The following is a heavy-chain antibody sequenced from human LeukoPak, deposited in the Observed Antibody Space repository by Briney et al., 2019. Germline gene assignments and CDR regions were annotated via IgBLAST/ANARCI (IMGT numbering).Heavy chain of an antibody. CDR2: INSDGSST. CDR3: ARGYYYDSSGPEDY. J-gene: IGHJ4*02. V-gene: IGHV3-74*01. D-gene: IGHD3-22*01. Sequence: GSLRLSCAASGFTFSRYWMHWVGQAPGKGMGWVSRINSDGSSTSYADSVKGGFTIYRDKEKNTMYMQMNRLRAEDTAVYYCARGYYYDSSGPEDYWGQGTLVTVSS. CDR1: GFTFSRYW.